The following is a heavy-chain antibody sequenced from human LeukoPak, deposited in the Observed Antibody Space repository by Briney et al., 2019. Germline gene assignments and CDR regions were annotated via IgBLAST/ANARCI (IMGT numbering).Heavy chain of an antibody. Sequence: GGSLRLSCAASGFTFSSYGMHWVRQAPGKGLECLALIWYDGNDKYYADSVKGRFTFTRDNSKDTLYPQMNSLRAEDTAVYYCARDRRYGALYYLDYWGQGTLVTVSS. D-gene: IGHD4-17*01. CDR1: GFTFSSYG. CDR3: ARDRRYGALYYLDY. CDR2: IWYDGNDK. V-gene: IGHV3-33*01. J-gene: IGHJ4*02.